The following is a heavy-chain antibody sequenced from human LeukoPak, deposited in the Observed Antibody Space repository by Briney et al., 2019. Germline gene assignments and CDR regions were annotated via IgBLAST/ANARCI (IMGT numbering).Heavy chain of an antibody. CDR3: ASRKLGNDY. V-gene: IGHV4-59*02. Sequence: SETLSLTCTISGGSVSDYYWSWIRQSPGKGLEWIGYIYHTGSTSYSPSLKSRVTTSADTSQNQFSLKLSSVTAADTAVYYCASRKLGNDYWGQGTLVTVSS. D-gene: IGHD7-27*01. CDR2: IYHTGST. CDR1: GGSVSDYY. J-gene: IGHJ4*02.